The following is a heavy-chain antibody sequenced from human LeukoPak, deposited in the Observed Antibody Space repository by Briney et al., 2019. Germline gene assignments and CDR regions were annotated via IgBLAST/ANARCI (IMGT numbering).Heavy chain of an antibody. CDR2: RRNDGSSE. J-gene: IGHJ4*02. V-gene: IGHV3-30*02. Sequence: PGGSLRLSCAASGFTLSSYGMHWVRQAPGKGLVWVAFRRNDGSSEFYKDSVKGRFTISRDNSKNTLYLQMNSLRVEDTAVYYCARGLVVVPAVSDYWGQGTLVTVSS. D-gene: IGHD2-2*01. CDR1: GFTLSSYG. CDR3: ARGLVVVPAVSDY.